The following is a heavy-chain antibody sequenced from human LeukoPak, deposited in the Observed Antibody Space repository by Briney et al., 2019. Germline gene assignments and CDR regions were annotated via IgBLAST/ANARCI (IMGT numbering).Heavy chain of an antibody. CDR2: ISGSTSYI. J-gene: IGHJ4*02. CDR3: ARDPWGVYSY. Sequence: GGSLRLSCAASGFTFSSYSMNWVRQAPGKGLEWVSSISGSTSYIYYADSVKGRFTISRDNTKNSLYLQMNSLRAEDTAVYYCARDPWGVYSYWGQGILVIVSS. D-gene: IGHD5/OR15-5a*01. CDR1: GFTFSSYS. V-gene: IGHV3-21*01.